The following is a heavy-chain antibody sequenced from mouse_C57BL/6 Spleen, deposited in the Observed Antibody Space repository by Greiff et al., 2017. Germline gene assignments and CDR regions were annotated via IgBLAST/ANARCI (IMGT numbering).Heavy chain of an antibody. D-gene: IGHD3-3*01. Sequence: VQLQQSGAELVRPGASVTLSCKASGYTFTDYEMHWVKQTPVHGLEWIGAIDPETGGTAYNQKFKGKAILTADKSSSTAYMELRSLTSEYSAVYYCTSTLGMDYWGQGTSVTVSS. CDR3: TSTLGMDY. V-gene: IGHV1-15*01. CDR1: GYTFTDYE. J-gene: IGHJ4*01. CDR2: IDPETGGT.